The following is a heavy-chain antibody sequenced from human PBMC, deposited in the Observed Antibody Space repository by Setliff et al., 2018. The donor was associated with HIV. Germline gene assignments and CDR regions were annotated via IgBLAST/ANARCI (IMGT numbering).Heavy chain of an antibody. D-gene: IGHD4-4*01. Sequence: PSETLSLTCTVSGGSISRGSYYLTWIRQPAGKGLEWIGSMSYSGSTLYNPSLKTRVTILIDTSKNQFSLKLNSVNAADTAVYYCARALIDDYKPFDYWGHGTLVTVSS. V-gene: IGHV4-39*07. CDR2: MSYSGST. J-gene: IGHJ4*01. CDR3: ARALIDDYKPFDY. CDR1: GGSISRGSYY.